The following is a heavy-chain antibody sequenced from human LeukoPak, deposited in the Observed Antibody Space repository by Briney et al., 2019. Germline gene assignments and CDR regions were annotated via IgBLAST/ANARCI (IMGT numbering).Heavy chain of an antibody. V-gene: IGHV3-43*02. Sequence: GGSLRLSCAAYGFTFDDYVMHWARQGPGKGLEWVSLISGDGGRTYYADSVKGRFTISRDNSKNFLYLQMNSLRTEDTALYYCAKARVRRGYYYYGMDVWGQGTTVTVSS. CDR3: AKARVRRGYYYYGMDV. J-gene: IGHJ6*02. D-gene: IGHD1-1*01. CDR1: GFTFDDYV. CDR2: ISGDGGRT.